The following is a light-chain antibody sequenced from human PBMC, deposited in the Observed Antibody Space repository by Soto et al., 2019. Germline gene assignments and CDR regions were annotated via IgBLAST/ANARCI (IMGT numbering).Light chain of an antibody. CDR3: QQYGSSPWT. CDR1: QSVSSSS. J-gene: IGKJ1*01. Sequence: EIVLTQSPGTLSLSPGERATLSCRASQSVSSSSLAWYQQKPGRAPRLLIYGASSRATGIPDRFSGSGSGTDFTLTISRLEPEDFAVYYCQQYGSSPWTFGQGTKV. V-gene: IGKV3-20*01. CDR2: GAS.